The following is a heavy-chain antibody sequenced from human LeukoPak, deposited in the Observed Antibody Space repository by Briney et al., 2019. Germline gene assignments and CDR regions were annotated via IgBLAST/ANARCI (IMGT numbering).Heavy chain of an antibody. CDR1: GGTFSSYA. D-gene: IGHD1-7*01. Sequence: SVKVSCKASGGTFSSYAISWVRQAPGQGLEWMGRIIPIFGTANYAQKFQGRVTITTDESASTAYMELSSLRSEDTAVYYCGGTTHYYYYMDVWGKGTTVTVSS. J-gene: IGHJ6*03. CDR2: IIPIFGTA. CDR3: GGTTHYYYYMDV. V-gene: IGHV1-69*05.